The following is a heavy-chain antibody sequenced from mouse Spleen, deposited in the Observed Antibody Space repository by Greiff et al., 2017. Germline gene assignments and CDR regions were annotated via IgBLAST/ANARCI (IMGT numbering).Heavy chain of an antibody. V-gene: IGHV1S81*02. CDR3: ARPLWYPYYAMDY. CDR1: GYTFTSYW. J-gene: IGHJ4*01. D-gene: IGHD2-1*01. Sequence: QVQLQQPGAELVKPGASVKLSCKASGYTFTSYWMHWVKQRPGQGLEWIGEINPSNGRTNYNEKFKSKATLTVDKSSSTAYMQLSSLTSEDSAVYYCARPLWYPYYAMDYWGQGTSVTVSS. CDR2: INPSNGRT.